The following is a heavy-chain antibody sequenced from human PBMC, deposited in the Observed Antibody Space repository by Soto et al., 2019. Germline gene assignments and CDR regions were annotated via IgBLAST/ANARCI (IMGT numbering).Heavy chain of an antibody. CDR2: ITSSGSTT. J-gene: IGHJ4*02. CDR1: GFTFSYYY. CDR3: AKDSDFSAHYFDY. Sequence: GGSLRLSCAASGFTFSYYYMSWIRQAPGKGLEWVSSITSSGSTTYYTDSVKGRFTISRDNAKNSLYLQMNSLRAEDTAVYYCAKDSDFSAHYFDYWGQGTLVTVSS. D-gene: IGHD3-3*01. V-gene: IGHV3-11*01.